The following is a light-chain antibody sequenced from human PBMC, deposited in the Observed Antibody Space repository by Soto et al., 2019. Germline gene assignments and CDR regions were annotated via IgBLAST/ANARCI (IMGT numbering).Light chain of an antibody. CDR1: RSDVGGYNY. Sequence: QPVLTQPASVSRSPRQSLTISCTGTRSDVGGYNYVYWHQQHPGKAPKLMIYDVTNRPSGVSDRFSGSKSGNTASLTISGLQAEDEADSSCTANTTRSTYVFLPSTK. V-gene: IGLV2-14*01. CDR3: TANTTRSTYV. J-gene: IGLJ1*01. CDR2: DVT.